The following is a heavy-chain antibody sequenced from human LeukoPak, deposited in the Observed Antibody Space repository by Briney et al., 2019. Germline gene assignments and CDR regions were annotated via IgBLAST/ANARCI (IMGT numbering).Heavy chain of an antibody. D-gene: IGHD3-10*02. J-gene: IGHJ4*02. V-gene: IGHV3-33*01. CDR2: VGHDGTFQ. Sequence: PGGSLRLSCAASGFPFSVYGMHWVRQAPGKGLEWLTVVGHDGTFQRYADSVKGQFTISRDNSMNTLYLQMNSLRVDDTSVYYCARDKGRGRYVDDWGQGTLVVVSS. CDR1: GFPFSVYG. CDR3: ARDKGRGRYVDD.